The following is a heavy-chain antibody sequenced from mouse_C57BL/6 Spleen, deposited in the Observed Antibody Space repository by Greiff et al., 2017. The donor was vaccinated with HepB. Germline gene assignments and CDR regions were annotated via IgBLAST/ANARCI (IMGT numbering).Heavy chain of an antibody. CDR3: ARGGYYSYYYAMDY. Sequence: VQGVESGAELARPGASVKLSCKASGYTFTSYGISWVKQSTGQGLEWIGEINPRSGNTYYNEKFKGKATLTADKSSSTAYMELRSLTSEDSAVYFCARGGYYSYYYAMDYWGQGTSVTVSS. CDR1: GYTFTSYG. D-gene: IGHD2-3*01. J-gene: IGHJ4*01. CDR2: INPRSGNT. V-gene: IGHV1-81*01.